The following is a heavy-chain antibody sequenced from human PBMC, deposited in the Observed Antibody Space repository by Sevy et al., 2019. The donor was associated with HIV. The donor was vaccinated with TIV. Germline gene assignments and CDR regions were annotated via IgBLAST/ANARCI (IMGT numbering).Heavy chain of an antibody. CDR1: GYTFTGYY. D-gene: IGHD4-17*01. V-gene: IGHV1-2*02. CDR3: ASVRADYGDYGGFDY. Sequence: ASVKVSCKASGYTFTGYYMHWVRQAPGQGLEWMGWINPNSGGTNYAQKFHGRVTMTRDTSISTAYMELSRLRSDDTAVYYCASVRADYGDYGGFDYWGQGTLVTVSS. CDR2: INPNSGGT. J-gene: IGHJ4*02.